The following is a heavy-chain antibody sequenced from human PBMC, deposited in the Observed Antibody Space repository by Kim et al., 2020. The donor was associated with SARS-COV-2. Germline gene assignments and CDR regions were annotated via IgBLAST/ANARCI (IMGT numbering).Heavy chain of an antibody. CDR3: ARLTKQQLVTKYYYYGMDV. J-gene: IGHJ6*02. CDR2: IYHSGST. Sequence: SETLSLTCAVSGGSISSSNWWSWVRQPPGKGLEWIGEIYHSGSTNYNPSLKSRVTISVDKSKNQFSLKLSSVTAADTAVYYCARLTKQQLVTKYYYYGMDVWGQGTTVTVSS. V-gene: IGHV4-4*02. CDR1: GGSISSSNW. D-gene: IGHD6-13*01.